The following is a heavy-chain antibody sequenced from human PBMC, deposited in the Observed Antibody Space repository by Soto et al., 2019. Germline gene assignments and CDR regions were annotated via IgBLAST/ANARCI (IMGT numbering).Heavy chain of an antibody. D-gene: IGHD6-6*01. CDR3: ARVSDSSSSAFDY. CDR1: GFTFSSYG. CDR2: ISYDGSNK. Sequence: GGSLRLSCAASGFTFSSYGMHWVRQAPGKGLEWVAVISYDGSNKYYADSVKGRFTISRDNAKNSLYLQMNSLRAEDTAVYYCARVSDSSSSAFDYWGQGTLVTVSS. V-gene: IGHV3-30*03. J-gene: IGHJ4*02.